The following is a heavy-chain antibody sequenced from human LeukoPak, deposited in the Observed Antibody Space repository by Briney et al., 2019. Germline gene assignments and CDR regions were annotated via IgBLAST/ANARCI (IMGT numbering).Heavy chain of an antibody. J-gene: IGHJ4*02. D-gene: IGHD6-13*01. CDR1: GFTFSGAW. V-gene: IGHV3-15*01. Sequence: GGSLRLTCAASGFTFSGAWMSWVRQAPGKGLQWFARIKSKVDGGTTEYAAPVRGRFTISRDDSKNTVFLQMSSLKNEDAALYYCARESSSWYGDYWGQGTLVTVSS. CDR2: IKSKVDGGTT. CDR3: ARESSSWYGDY.